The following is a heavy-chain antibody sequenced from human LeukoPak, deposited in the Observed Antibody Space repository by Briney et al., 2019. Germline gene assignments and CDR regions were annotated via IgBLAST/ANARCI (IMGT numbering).Heavy chain of an antibody. V-gene: IGHV3-30*08. CDR3: ARGWSAYCGGDCYQDFDY. D-gene: IGHD2-21*02. J-gene: IGHJ4*02. Sequence: GGSLRLSSAASAFTFSSYAMHWVRQAPGKGLEWGAVISYDGSNKYYADSVKGRFTISRDNSKNTLYLQMNSLRAEDTAAYYCARGWSAYCGGDCYQDFDYWGQGTLVTVSS. CDR2: ISYDGSNK. CDR1: AFTFSSYA.